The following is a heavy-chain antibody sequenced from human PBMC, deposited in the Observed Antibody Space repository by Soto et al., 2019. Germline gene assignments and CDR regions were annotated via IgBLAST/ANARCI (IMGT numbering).Heavy chain of an antibody. V-gene: IGHV4-31*03. Sequence: QVQLQESGPGLVKPSQTLSLTCTVSGGSISSGGYYWSWIRQHPGKGLEWIGYIYYSGSTYYNPSLKSRVTLSVDTSKNQCSMKLSSVSAADTAVYFCARVGDWYYFVYWGQGTLVSVSS. CDR2: IYYSGST. D-gene: IGHD2-21*02. CDR3: ARVGDWYYFVY. J-gene: IGHJ4*02. CDR1: GGSISSGGYY.